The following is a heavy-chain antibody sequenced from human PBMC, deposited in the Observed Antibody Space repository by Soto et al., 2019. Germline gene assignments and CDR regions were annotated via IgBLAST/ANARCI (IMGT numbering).Heavy chain of an antibody. V-gene: IGHV4-30-4*01. D-gene: IGHD4-17*01. J-gene: IGHJ4*02. CDR2: ISRSGNI. CDR3: ARGNDYVYFYDY. Sequence: QVQLQESGPGLAKPSQTLSLICTVSGGSLTTGDYYWTWIRQSPGEGLEWIGYISRSGNIFYNPSLKSRITISLDTSKDQFSLKLNYVTAADTAVYYCARGNDYVYFYDYWGQGILVTVSS. CDR1: GGSLTTGDYY.